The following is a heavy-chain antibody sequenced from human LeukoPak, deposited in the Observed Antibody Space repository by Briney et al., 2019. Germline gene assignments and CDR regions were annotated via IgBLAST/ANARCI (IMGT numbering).Heavy chain of an antibody. Sequence: GRSLRLSCAASGFNFTTYGTHWVRQAPGRGLEWVAVISNDGSNTYYGDSVKGRFTISRDASKNMLYLQMNSLKVEGTALYYCAKMSINYDFWSAFDIWGKGTTVTVS. J-gene: IGHJ3*02. V-gene: IGHV3-30*18. CDR1: GFNFTTYG. D-gene: IGHD3-3*01. CDR2: ISNDGSNT. CDR3: AKMSINYDFWSAFDI.